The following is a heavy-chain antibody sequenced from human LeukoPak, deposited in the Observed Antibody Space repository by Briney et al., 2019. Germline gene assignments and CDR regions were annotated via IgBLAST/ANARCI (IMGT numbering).Heavy chain of an antibody. V-gene: IGHV3-15*01. D-gene: IGHD2-15*01. J-gene: IGHJ4*02. CDR3: TTEFGSRGVGRKLGKYYFDY. Sequence: PGGSLRLSCAASGFTFSDAWMSWVRQAPGRGLEWVGRIKSTTDGGTTDYAAPVKGRFTISRDDSKNTLYLQMNSLKTEDTAVYFCTTEFGSRGVGRKLGKYYFDYWGQGTLVTVSS. CDR1: GFTFSDAW. CDR2: IKSTTDGGTT.